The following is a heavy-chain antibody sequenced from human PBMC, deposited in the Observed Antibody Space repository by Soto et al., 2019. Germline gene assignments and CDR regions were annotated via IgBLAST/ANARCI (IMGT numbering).Heavy chain of an antibody. CDR3: ARVWGGAFDI. V-gene: IGHV4-59*01. CDR1: GGSISNYY. Sequence: SETLSLTCTVSGGSISNYYWSWIRQPPGKGLEWIGYIYYSGSTNYNPSLKSRLTISVDTSKNQFSLKLSSVTAADTAVYYCARVWGGAFDIWGQGTMVTVSS. D-gene: IGHD3-10*01. J-gene: IGHJ3*02. CDR2: IYYSGST.